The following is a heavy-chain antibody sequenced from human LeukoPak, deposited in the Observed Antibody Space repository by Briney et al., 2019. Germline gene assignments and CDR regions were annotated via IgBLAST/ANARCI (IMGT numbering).Heavy chain of an antibody. J-gene: IGHJ5*02. CDR3: ARYGRAASGMMVGFDP. Sequence: SETLSLTCTVSGGSVTSRNFYWSWIRQSAGKGLEWLGRVYIAGDTHYNPSLKSRLTISLDTSRNQFSLTLTSVTAADTAVYYCARYGRAASGMMVGFDPWGQGALVTVSS. D-gene: IGHD6-13*01. V-gene: IGHV4-61*02. CDR1: GGSVTSRNFY. CDR2: VYIAGDT.